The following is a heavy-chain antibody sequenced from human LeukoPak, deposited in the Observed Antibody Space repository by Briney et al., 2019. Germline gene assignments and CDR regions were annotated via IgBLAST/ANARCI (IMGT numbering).Heavy chain of an antibody. Sequence: GGSLRLSCAASRFTFNSYAMSWVRQAPGKGLEWVSVIGGSNGITFYVGSVKGRFTISRDSSKDTLYLQMNSLRAEDTAVYYCARNENSGWGYFDYWGQGTLVTVSS. CDR3: ARNENSGWGYFDY. D-gene: IGHD5-12*01. CDR2: IGGSNGIT. J-gene: IGHJ4*02. CDR1: RFTFNSYA. V-gene: IGHV3-23*01.